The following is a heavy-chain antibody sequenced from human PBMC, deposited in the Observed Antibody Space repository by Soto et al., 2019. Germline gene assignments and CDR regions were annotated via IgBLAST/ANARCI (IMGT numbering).Heavy chain of an antibody. V-gene: IGHV3-7*01. CDR1: GFTLSSYW. D-gene: IGHD6-19*01. CDR2: TRQDGGQS. J-gene: IGHJ4*02. CDR3: VRDGNTGWHFDS. Sequence: HPGGSLRLSCEASGFTLSSYWMSWIRQAPGKGLEWVANTRQDGGQSYLADSVQGRFTISRDNAKNSVYLQMNSLRAEDTAVYYCVRDGNTGWHFDSWGQRTLVTVSS.